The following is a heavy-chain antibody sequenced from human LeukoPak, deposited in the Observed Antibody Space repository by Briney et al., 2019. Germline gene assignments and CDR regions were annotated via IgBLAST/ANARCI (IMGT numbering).Heavy chain of an antibody. Sequence: SETLSLTCAVSGFSISSGYYWGWIRQPPGKGLEWIGSIYHSGSTDYNPSLQSRVTISVDTSKNQFSLKLSSVTAADTAVYYCSTVTTDFDYWGQGTLVTVSS. J-gene: IGHJ4*02. CDR2: IYHSGST. D-gene: IGHD4-17*01. V-gene: IGHV4-38-2*01. CDR3: STVTTDFDY. CDR1: GFSISSGYY.